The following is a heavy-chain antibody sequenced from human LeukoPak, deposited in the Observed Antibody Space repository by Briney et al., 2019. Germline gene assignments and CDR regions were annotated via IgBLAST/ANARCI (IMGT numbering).Heavy chain of an antibody. CDR2: INPSGGST. CDR1: GYTLTSYY. V-gene: IGHV1-46*01. J-gene: IGHJ4*02. CDR3: VRIRGNYFNY. Sequence: ASVKVSCKASGYTLTSYYMHWVRQAPGQGLEWMGIINPSGGSTNYAQKFQGRVTITADESTNTAYMELSSLRSEDTALYYCVRIRGNYFNYWGQGTLVTVSS. D-gene: IGHD3-16*01.